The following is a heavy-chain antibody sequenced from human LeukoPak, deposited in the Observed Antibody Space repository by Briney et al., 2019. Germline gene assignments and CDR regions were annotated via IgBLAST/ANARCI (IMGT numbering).Heavy chain of an antibody. CDR2: IIPIFGTR. Sequence: SVKVSCKASGYTFTSYDINWVRQAPGQGLEWMGGIIPIFGTRKYAQKFQGRVMITADESTSTAYMELGSLRSEDTAVYYCARDQAVAGTTDAFDIWGQGTMITVSS. D-gene: IGHD6-19*01. CDR3: ARDQAVAGTTDAFDI. V-gene: IGHV1-69*13. J-gene: IGHJ3*02. CDR1: GYTFTSYD.